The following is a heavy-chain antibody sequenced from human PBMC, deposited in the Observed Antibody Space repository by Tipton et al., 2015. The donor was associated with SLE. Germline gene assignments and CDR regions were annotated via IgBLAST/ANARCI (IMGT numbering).Heavy chain of an antibody. CDR2: IYYSGST. Sequence: TLSLTCTVSGGSISGYYWSWIRQPPGQGLEWIGYIYYSGSTNYNPSLKSRVTISVDTSKNQFSLKLSSVTAADTAVYYCARDKAIFGAGYYMDVWGKGTTVTVSS. CDR1: GGSISGYY. J-gene: IGHJ6*03. CDR3: ARDKAIFGAGYYMDV. V-gene: IGHV4-59*01. D-gene: IGHD3-3*01.